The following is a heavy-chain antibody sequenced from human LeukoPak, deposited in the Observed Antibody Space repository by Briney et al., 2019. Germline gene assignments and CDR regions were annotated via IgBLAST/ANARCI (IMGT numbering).Heavy chain of an antibody. D-gene: IGHD6-13*01. CDR2: ISGSGAST. J-gene: IGHJ4*02. CDR3: AKQVWYSSSWYSDY. CDR1: GFTFSSSA. Sequence: PGGSLRLSCAASGFTFSSSAMSWVRQAPGKGLEWVSTISGSGASTYYADSVKGRFTLSRDNSKNTLYLQMNSLRAEDTAVYYCAKQVWYSSSWYSDYWGQGTLVTVSS. V-gene: IGHV3-23*01.